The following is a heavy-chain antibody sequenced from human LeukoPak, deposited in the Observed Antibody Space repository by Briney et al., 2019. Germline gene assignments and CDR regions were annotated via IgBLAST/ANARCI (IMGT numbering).Heavy chain of an antibody. D-gene: IGHD2-15*01. J-gene: IGHJ4*02. Sequence: GGSLRLSCAASGFTFNDYYMSWIREAPGKGLEWISYISSSSGYTKYADSVKGRFTISRDNAKKSLYLHMNSLRAEDTAVYYCAKDCFIGGIFVVTTFDYWGRGTLVTVSS. CDR1: GFTFNDYY. V-gene: IGHV3-11*06. CDR2: ISSSSGYT. CDR3: AKDCFIGGIFVVTTFDY.